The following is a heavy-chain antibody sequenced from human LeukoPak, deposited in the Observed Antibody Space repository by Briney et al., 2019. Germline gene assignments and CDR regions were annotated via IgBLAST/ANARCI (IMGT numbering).Heavy chain of an antibody. Sequence: GASVKVSCKASGGTFSSYAISWVRQAPGQGLEWMGGIIPIFGTANYAQKFQGRVTITADESTSTAYMELSSLRSEDTAVYYCARTGRVTTVLNWFDLWGQGTLVTVSS. J-gene: IGHJ5*02. CDR2: IIPIFGTA. CDR3: ARTGRVTTVLNWFDL. D-gene: IGHD4-17*01. V-gene: IGHV1-69*13. CDR1: GGTFSSYA.